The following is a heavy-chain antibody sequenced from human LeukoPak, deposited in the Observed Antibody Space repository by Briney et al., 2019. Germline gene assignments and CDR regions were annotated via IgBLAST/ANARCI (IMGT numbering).Heavy chain of an antibody. Sequence: SETLSLTCTVSGGSLSSMTYYWGWIRQPPGKGLEWIGSIYYSGSIYYDSSLKSRVTISVDTSKNQFSLKLSSVTAADTAVYYCARHVSGSAMMHYFDYWGQGNLVTVSS. V-gene: IGHV4-39*01. CDR2: IYYSGSI. CDR1: GGSLSSMTYY. D-gene: IGHD5-18*01. CDR3: ARHVSGSAMMHYFDY. J-gene: IGHJ4*02.